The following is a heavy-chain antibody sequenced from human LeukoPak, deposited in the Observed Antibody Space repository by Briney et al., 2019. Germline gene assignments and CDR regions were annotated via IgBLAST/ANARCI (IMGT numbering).Heavy chain of an antibody. CDR1: GFTVSSSY. D-gene: IGHD3-22*01. V-gene: IGHV3-66*02. Sequence: GGSLRLSCAASGFTVSSSYMSWVRQAPGKGLEWVSLIYSGGSTHYADSVKGRFTISRDTSKNTLYLQMNSLRAEDTALYYCARAIRDSSGYYYYFDNWGQGTLVTVSS. CDR2: IYSGGST. CDR3: ARAIRDSSGYYYYFDN. J-gene: IGHJ4*02.